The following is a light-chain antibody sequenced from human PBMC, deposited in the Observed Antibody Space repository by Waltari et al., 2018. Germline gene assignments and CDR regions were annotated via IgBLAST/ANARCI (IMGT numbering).Light chain of an antibody. J-gene: IGLJ2*01. CDR3: CSFTATHTLL. V-gene: IGLV2-14*03. CDR1: NNDVGASKF. Sequence: QSALTQPASVSGSPGQSITISCTGTNNDVGASKFVSWYQQHPGRAPQLMIYDVTARPAGVFYRFSVSKSANTASRTVSGLLPEDEAIYYCCSFTATHTLLFGGGTTVTVL. CDR2: DVT.